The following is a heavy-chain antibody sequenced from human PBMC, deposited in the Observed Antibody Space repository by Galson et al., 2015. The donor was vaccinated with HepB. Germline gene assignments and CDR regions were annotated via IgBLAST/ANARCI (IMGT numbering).Heavy chain of an antibody. D-gene: IGHD3-9*01. J-gene: IGHJ4*02. CDR1: GGTFSSYG. Sequence: SVKVSCKASGGTFSSYGITWVRQAPGQGLEWMGRIIPILGIANYAQKFQGRVTISADRSTSTAYMELSSLRSEDTAVYYCARDKIRTPYYDSLTGYYNTQSHFDYWGQGTLVTVSS. CDR3: ARDKIRTPYYDSLTGYYNTQSHFDY. CDR2: IIPILGIA. V-gene: IGHV1-69*04.